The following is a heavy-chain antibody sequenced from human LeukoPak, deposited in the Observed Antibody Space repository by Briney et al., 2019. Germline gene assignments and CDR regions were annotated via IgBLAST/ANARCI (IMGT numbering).Heavy chain of an antibody. V-gene: IGHV3-30*04. CDR2: ISYDGSNK. CDR1: VLTFTGHA. D-gene: IGHD4-17*01. CDR3: ARDIMTTGYYFDY. Sequence: GGSLRLSCAASVLTFTGHAMNWVCQAPGKGLEWLAVISYDGSNKYYADSVKGRFTISRDNSKNTLYLQMNSLRAEDTAVYYCARDIMTTGYYFDYWGQGTLVTVSS. J-gene: IGHJ4*02.